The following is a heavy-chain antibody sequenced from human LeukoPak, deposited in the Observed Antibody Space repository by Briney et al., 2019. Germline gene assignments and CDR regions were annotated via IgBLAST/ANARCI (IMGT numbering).Heavy chain of an antibody. CDR1: GITFSSYA. V-gene: IGHV3-23*01. D-gene: IGHD1-26*01. J-gene: IGHJ4*02. CDR3: AKDGLSGDFDY. CDR2: ISGSGGST. Sequence: GSLRLSCVASGITFSSYAMSWVRQGPGKGLEWVSAISGSGGSTYYADSVKGRFTISRDNSKNTLYLQMNSLRAEDTAVYYCAKDGLSGDFDYWGQGTLVTVSS.